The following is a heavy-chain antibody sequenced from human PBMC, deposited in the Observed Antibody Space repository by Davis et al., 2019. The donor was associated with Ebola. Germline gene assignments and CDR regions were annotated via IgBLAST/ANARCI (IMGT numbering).Heavy chain of an antibody. V-gene: IGHV3-23*01. CDR3: ARRSAIDY. J-gene: IGHJ4*02. D-gene: IGHD5-24*01. CDR2: LGTSADT. CDR1: GFVFRNYV. Sequence: GGSLRLSCAASGFVFRNYVMSWVRQAPGKGLEWVSTLGTSADTYYADSVKGRFTISRDNSKNTLYLQMNSLRAEDTAVYYCARRSAIDYWGQGTLVTVSS.